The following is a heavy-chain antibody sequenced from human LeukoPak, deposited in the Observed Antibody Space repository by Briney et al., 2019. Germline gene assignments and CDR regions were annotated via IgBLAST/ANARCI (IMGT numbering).Heavy chain of an antibody. V-gene: IGHV3-43*01. Sequence: PGGSLRLSCAASGFNFEDYTMHWVRQTQGKGLEWVSLINWDGGSTYYADSVKGRFAISRDNNKNSLYLQMTSLRTEDTALYYCTKGSNTWPSLFDYWGQGTLVTVSS. CDR1: GFNFEDYT. CDR3: TKGSNTWPSLFDY. J-gene: IGHJ4*02. CDR2: INWDGGST. D-gene: IGHD2-2*02.